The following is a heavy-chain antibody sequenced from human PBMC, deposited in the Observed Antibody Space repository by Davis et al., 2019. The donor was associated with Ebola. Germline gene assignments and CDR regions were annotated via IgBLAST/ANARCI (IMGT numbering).Heavy chain of an antibody. CDR1: GGSISSGGYY. CDR3: ATIVDTEMVGAFEI. V-gene: IGHV4-61*08. CDR2: IYYSGSS. J-gene: IGHJ3*02. Sequence: SETLSLTCTVSGGSISSGGYYWSWIRQHPGKGLEWIGYIYYSGSSNYNPSLRSRVTISVDTSKNQLSLKLNSVTAADTAVYYCATIVDTEMVGAFEIWGQGTMVTVSS. D-gene: IGHD5-18*01.